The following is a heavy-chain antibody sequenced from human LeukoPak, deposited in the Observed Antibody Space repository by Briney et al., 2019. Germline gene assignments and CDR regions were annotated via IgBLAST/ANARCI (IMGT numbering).Heavy chain of an antibody. D-gene: IGHD3-22*01. CDR1: GGSISSGGYY. CDR2: IYYSGST. J-gene: IGHJ5*02. Sequence: SQTLFLTCTVSGGSISSGGYYWSWIRQHPGKGLEWIGYIYYSGSTYYNPSLKSRVTISVDTSKNQFSLKLSSVTAADTAVYYCARALMPSGYYDSSGYYTGWFDPWGQGTLVTVSS. CDR3: ARALMPSGYYDSSGYYTGWFDP. V-gene: IGHV4-31*03.